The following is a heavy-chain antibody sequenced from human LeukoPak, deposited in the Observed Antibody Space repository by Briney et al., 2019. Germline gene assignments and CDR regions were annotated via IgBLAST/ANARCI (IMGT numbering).Heavy chain of an antibody. D-gene: IGHD3-22*01. Sequence: PGGSLRLSCAASGFTFSSYWMRWVRQAPGKGLEWVANIKQDGSEKYYVDSVKGRFTISRDNAKNSLYLQMNSLRAEDTAVYYCARVGPTYYYDSSGYYYEDYWGQGTLVTVSS. CDR3: ARVGPTYYYDSSGYYYEDY. V-gene: IGHV3-7*01. CDR1: GFTFSSYW. CDR2: IKQDGSEK. J-gene: IGHJ4*02.